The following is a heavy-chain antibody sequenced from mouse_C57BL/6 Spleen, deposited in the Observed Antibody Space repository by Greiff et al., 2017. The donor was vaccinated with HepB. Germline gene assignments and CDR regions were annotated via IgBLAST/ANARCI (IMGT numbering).Heavy chain of an antibody. V-gene: IGHV1-81*01. D-gene: IGHD1-1*01. Sequence: QVQLKESGAELARPGASVKLSCKASGYTFTSYGISWVKQRTGQGLEWIGEIYPRSGNTYYNEKFKGKATLTADKSSSTAYMELRSLTSEDSAVYFCARSRTVADYYAMDYWGQGTSVTVSS. CDR1: GYTFTSYG. J-gene: IGHJ4*01. CDR3: ARSRTVADYYAMDY. CDR2: IYPRSGNT.